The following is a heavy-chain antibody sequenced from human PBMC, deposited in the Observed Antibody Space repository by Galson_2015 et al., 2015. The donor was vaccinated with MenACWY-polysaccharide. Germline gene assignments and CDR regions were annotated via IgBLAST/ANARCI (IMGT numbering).Heavy chain of an antibody. CDR3: ARGAQRFFDY. J-gene: IGHJ4*02. V-gene: IGHV3-53*01. CDR1: GFNVGGLY. CDR2: MYSGGFT. Sequence: SLRLSCAASGFNVGGLYMSWVRQAPGKRPEWVSIMYSGGFTEYEDSVKGRFTISRDISKNTVYLQMNSLKVEDTAVDYCARGAQRFFDYWGQGRLVTVSA.